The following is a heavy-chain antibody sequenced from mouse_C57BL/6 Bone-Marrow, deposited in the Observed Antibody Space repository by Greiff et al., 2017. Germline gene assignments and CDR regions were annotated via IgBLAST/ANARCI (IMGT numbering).Heavy chain of an antibody. CDR2: RRNKANDYTT. Sequence: EVKVVESGGGLVQSGRSLRLSCATSGFTFSDFYMEWVRQAPGKGLEWIAARRNKANDYTTEYSASVKGRFIVSRDTSQSILYLQMNALRAEDTAIYYCARDASMYGSSPYYAMDYWGQGTSVTVSS. CDR1: GFTFSDFY. J-gene: IGHJ4*01. CDR3: ARDASMYGSSPYYAMDY. V-gene: IGHV7-1*01. D-gene: IGHD1-1*01.